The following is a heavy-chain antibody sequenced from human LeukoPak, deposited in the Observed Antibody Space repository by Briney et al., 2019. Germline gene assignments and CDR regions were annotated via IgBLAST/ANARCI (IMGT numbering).Heavy chain of an antibody. D-gene: IGHD6-6*01. CDR1: GFTFDDYA. CDR2: ISWNSGSI. J-gene: IGHJ4*02. CDR3: AKDYRYSSSLLDY. V-gene: IGHV3-9*03. Sequence: TGRSLRLSCAASGFTFDDYAMHWVRQAPGKGLEWVSGISWNSGSIGYADSVKGRFTISRDNAKNSLYLQMNSLRAEDMALYYCAKDYRYSSSLLDYWGQGTLVTVSS.